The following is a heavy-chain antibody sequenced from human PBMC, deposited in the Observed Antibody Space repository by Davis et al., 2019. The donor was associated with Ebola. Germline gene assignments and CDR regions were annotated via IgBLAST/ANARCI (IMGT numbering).Heavy chain of an antibody. V-gene: IGHV4-34*01. CDR2: INHSGST. CDR3: ASLAAAGTFYYYGMDV. J-gene: IGHJ6*02. D-gene: IGHD6-13*01. CDR1: GGSFSGYY. Sequence: GSLRLSCAVYGGSFSGYYWSWIRQPPGKGLGWIGEINHSGSTNYNPSLKSRVTISVDTPKNQCSLKLSSVTAADTAVYYCASLAAAGTFYYYGMDVWGQGTTVTVSS.